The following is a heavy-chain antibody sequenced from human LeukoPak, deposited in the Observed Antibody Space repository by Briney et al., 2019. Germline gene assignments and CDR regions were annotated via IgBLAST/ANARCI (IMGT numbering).Heavy chain of an antibody. CDR3: ARVPVRYMDV. Sequence: SETLSLTCTVSGYSISSGYYWGWIRQPPGKGLEWIGSIYHSGSTYYNPSLKGRVTISVDTSKNQFSLKLSSVTAADTAVYYCARVPVRYMDVWGKGTTVTVSS. CDR1: GYSISSGYY. CDR2: IYHSGST. D-gene: IGHD4-17*01. J-gene: IGHJ6*03. V-gene: IGHV4-38-2*02.